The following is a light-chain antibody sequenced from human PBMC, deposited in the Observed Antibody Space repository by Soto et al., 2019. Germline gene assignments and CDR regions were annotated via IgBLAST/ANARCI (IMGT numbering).Light chain of an antibody. V-gene: IGKV3-11*01. CDR3: QHRSSWPLT. CDR2: DAS. CDR1: QSVVSY. J-gene: IGKJ4*01. Sequence: ETVLTQSPATLSLSPGQRATLSCRASQSVVSYLASYQQKPGQAPRLLIYDASNRATGVPARFSGSGSGTDFTLTIVSLEPEDFAVYYCQHRSSWPLTFGGGTKVEIK.